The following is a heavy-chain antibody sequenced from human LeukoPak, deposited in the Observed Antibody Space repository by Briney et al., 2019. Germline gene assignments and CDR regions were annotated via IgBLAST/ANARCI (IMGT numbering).Heavy chain of an antibody. V-gene: IGHV1-46*01. J-gene: IGHJ4*02. CDR3: ARAVDYYDSSGLYYFDY. D-gene: IGHD3-22*01. CDR2: INPSGGST. CDR1: GYTFTSYY. Sequence: ASVKVSCKASGYTFTSYYMHWVRQAPGQGLEWMGIINPSGGSTSYAQKFQGRVTMTRDTSTSTVYMELSSLRSEDTVVYYCARAVDYYDSSGLYYFDYWGQGTLVTVSS.